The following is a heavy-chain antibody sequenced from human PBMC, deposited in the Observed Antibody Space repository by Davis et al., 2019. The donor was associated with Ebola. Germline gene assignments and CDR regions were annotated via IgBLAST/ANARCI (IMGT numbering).Heavy chain of an antibody. V-gene: IGHV3-30-3*01. CDR2: ISYDGSNK. D-gene: IGHD1-26*01. Sequence: GESLKISCAASGFTFSSYAMHWVRQAPGKGLEWVAVISYDGSNKYYADSVKGRFTISRDNSKNTLYLQMNSLRAEETAGYYCARERGGVGAYPGAFDIWGQGTMVTVSS. CDR1: GFTFSSYA. CDR3: ARERGGVGAYPGAFDI. J-gene: IGHJ3*02.